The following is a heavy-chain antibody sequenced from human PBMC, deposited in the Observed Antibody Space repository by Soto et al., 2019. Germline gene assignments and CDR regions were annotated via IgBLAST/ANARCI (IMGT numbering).Heavy chain of an antibody. CDR2: INPSGGST. J-gene: IGHJ5*02. CDR1: GYTFTSYY. D-gene: IGHD7-27*01. Sequence: GASVKVSCKASGYTFTSYYMHWVRQAPGQGLEWMGIINPSGGSTSYAQKFQGRVIMTRDTSTSTVYMELSSLRSEDTAVHYCARDTFHNWGSYSYNWFDPWGQGTLVTVSS. CDR3: ARDTFHNWGSYSYNWFDP. V-gene: IGHV1-46*03.